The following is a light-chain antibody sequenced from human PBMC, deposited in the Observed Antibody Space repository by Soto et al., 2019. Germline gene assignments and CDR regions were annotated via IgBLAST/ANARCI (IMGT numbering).Light chain of an antibody. J-gene: IGKJ1*01. CDR2: AAS. CDR3: QQYSSSGT. CDR1: QSVSNNY. Sequence: IVLTKSAGTLSLSPWDRATLSCGASQSVSNNYLACYQQKPSHAPRLLIYAASNRATGIPDRFSGSGSGTDFTLTISRLEPEDFAVYYCQQYSSSGTFGQGTKVDIK. V-gene: IGKV3-20*01.